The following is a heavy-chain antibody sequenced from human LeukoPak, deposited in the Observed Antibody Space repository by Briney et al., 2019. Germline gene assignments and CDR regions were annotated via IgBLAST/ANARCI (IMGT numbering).Heavy chain of an antibody. CDR1: GFTFDDYA. J-gene: IGHJ4*02. CDR3: AKDTSYYDSSGYCDY. V-gene: IGHV3-9*01. CDR2: ISWNSGSI. Sequence: GRSLRLSCAASGFTFDDYAMHWVRQAPEKGLEWVSGISWNSGSIGYADSVKGRFTISRDNAKNSLYLQMNSLRAEDTALYYCAKDTSYYDSSGYCDYWGQGTLVTVSS. D-gene: IGHD3-22*01.